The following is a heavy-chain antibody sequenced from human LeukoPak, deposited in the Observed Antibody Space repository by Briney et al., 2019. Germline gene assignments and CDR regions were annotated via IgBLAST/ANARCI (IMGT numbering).Heavy chain of an antibody. J-gene: IGHJ4*02. Sequence: PGGSLRFSCAASGFTVSSNYMSWVRQAPGKGLEWVSVIYSGGSTYYADSVKGRFTISRDNSKNTLYLQMNSLRAEDTAVYYCARDLLTGYYRYFDYWGQGTLVTVSS. CDR2: IYSGGST. D-gene: IGHD3-9*01. CDR1: GFTVSSNY. CDR3: ARDLLTGYYRYFDY. V-gene: IGHV3-53*01.